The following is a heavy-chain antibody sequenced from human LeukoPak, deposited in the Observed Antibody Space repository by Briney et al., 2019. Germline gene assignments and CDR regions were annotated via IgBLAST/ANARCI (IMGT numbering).Heavy chain of an antibody. V-gene: IGHV4-34*01. CDR3: ARLLGDCSGGSCPYGMVV. D-gene: IGHD2-15*01. CDR2: INHSGIT. CDR1: GGSFSDYY. J-gene: IGHJ6*01. Sequence: PSETLSLTCAVYGGSFSDYYWNWIRQPPGKGLEWIGEINHSGITNCNPSLKSRVTISVDTSKNQFSLKLSSVTDADKAVYYCARLLGDCSGGSCPYGMVVWGQGTTVTVSS.